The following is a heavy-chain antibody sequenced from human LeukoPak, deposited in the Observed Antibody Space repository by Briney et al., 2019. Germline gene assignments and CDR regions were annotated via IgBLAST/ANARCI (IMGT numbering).Heavy chain of an antibody. Sequence: GGSLRLSCAASGFALSSHWMTWVRQAPGKGLEWVSAISGSGGSTYYADSVKGRFTISRDNSKNTLYLQMNSLRAEDTAVYYCAKDSCSGGSCYSPPGGDAFDIWGQGTMVTVSS. D-gene: IGHD2-15*01. CDR3: AKDSCSGGSCYSPPGGDAFDI. J-gene: IGHJ3*02. CDR2: ISGSGGST. V-gene: IGHV3-23*01. CDR1: GFALSSHW.